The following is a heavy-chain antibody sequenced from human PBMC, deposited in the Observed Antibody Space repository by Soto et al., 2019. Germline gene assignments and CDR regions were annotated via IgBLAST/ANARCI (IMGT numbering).Heavy chain of an antibody. D-gene: IGHD1-26*01. CDR3: ASGKAWEVLLAY. V-gene: IGHV4-31*03. J-gene: IGHJ4*02. CDR2: IYLSGST. Sequence: TLSLTFTFSRASINSGGYYCIWIRHPAGKGLEWIAYIYLSGSTYYNPSLESRVTISRDTSQNQFSLQLSSVTAADTAVYYCASGKAWEVLLAYWGQGTLVTVS. CDR1: RASINSGGYY.